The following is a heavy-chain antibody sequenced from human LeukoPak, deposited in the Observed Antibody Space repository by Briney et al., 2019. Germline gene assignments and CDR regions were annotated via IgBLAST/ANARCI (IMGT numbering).Heavy chain of an antibody. V-gene: IGHV1-18*01. D-gene: IGHD3-10*01. CDR3: ARDWGITMVRGVIPINWFDP. Sequence: AASVKVSCKASGYTFTSYGISWMRQAPGQGLEWMGWISAYNGNTNYAQKLQGRVTMTTDTSTSTAYMELRSLRSDDTAVYYCARDWGITMVRGVIPINWFDPWGQGTLVTVSS. CDR1: GYTFTSYG. CDR2: ISAYNGNT. J-gene: IGHJ5*02.